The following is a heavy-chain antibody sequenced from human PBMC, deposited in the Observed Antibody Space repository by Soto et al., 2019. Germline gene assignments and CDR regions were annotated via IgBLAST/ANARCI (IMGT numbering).Heavy chain of an antibody. CDR1: GGTFSSYT. CDR2: IILILGIA. J-gene: IGHJ4*02. Sequence: QVQLVQSGAEVKKPGSSVKVSCKASGGTFSSYTISWVRQAPGQGLEWMGRIILILGIANYAQKCQGRVTITADKSTSTAYMELSSLRSEDTAVYYCARDKYCSSTSCETLFDYWGQGTLVTVSS. V-gene: IGHV1-69*08. D-gene: IGHD2-2*01. CDR3: ARDKYCSSTSCETLFDY.